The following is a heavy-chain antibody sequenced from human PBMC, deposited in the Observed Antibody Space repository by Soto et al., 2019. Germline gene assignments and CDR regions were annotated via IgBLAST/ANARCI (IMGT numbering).Heavy chain of an antibody. D-gene: IGHD4-17*01. V-gene: IGHV4-4*07. CDR1: GGSIGTHY. CDR3: ARDPRVTTVTGDAFDI. CDR2: VYISGST. Sequence: QVQLQESGPGLVKPSETLSLTCTVSGGSIGTHYWNWIRQHAGKGLEWIGRVYISGSTDYNPSVKSRVSLSVDTSKNHFSLRLTSVTAADTAVYYCARDPRVTTVTGDAFDIWGQGIMVIVSS. J-gene: IGHJ3*02.